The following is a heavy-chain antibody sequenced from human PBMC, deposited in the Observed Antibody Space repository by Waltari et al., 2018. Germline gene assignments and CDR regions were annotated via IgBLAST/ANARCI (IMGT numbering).Heavy chain of an antibody. V-gene: IGHV7-4-1*02. D-gene: IGHD6-19*01. CDR3: ARGIAVAGPYYFDY. CDR1: GYNFTSYA. CDR2: INTNTGNP. J-gene: IGHJ4*02. Sequence: QVQLVQSGSELKKPGDSVKVSCKASGYNFTSYAMNWVRQAPGQGLEWKGWINTNTGNPTYAQGFTGRFVFSLDTSFSTAYLQISSLKAEDTAVYYCARGIAVAGPYYFDYWGQGTLVTVSS.